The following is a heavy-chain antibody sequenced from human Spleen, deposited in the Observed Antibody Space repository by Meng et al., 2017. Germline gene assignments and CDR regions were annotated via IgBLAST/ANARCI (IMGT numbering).Heavy chain of an antibody. V-gene: IGHV1-2*02. Sequence: ASVKVSCKASGGTFSSYAISWVRQAPGQGLEWMGWINPNSGGTNYAQKFQGRVTMTRDTSISTAYMELSRLRSDDTAVYYCASQIGYCSGGSCYGPYYYYGMDVWGQGTTVTVSS. J-gene: IGHJ6*02. CDR1: GGTFSSYA. CDR2: INPNSGGT. D-gene: IGHD2-15*01. CDR3: ASQIGYCSGGSCYGPYYYYGMDV.